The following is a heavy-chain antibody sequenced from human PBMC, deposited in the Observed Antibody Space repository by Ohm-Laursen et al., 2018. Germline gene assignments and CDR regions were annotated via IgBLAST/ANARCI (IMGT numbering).Heavy chain of an antibody. Sequence: SQTLSLTCTVSGASISSYYWCWIRQPAGQGLEWIGRIYASGTTYYNPSLTSRVTMSLDSSKNQFPLKLSSVTAADTAVYYCARYNIGSWFDPWGQGTLVTVSS. V-gene: IGHV4-4*07. J-gene: IGHJ5*02. CDR3: ARYNIGSWFDP. CDR2: IYASGTT. CDR1: GASISSYY. D-gene: IGHD6-19*01.